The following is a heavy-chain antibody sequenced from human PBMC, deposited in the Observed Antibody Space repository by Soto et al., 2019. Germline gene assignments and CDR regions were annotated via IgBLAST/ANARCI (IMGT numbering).Heavy chain of an antibody. J-gene: IGHJ4*02. V-gene: IGHV4-59*01. CDR1: GVSITPYY. CDR2: VYHTGNT. CDR3: AREQYNWKL. D-gene: IGHD1-20*01. Sequence: QVQLQESGPGLVKPSETLSLTCTVSGVSITPYYWTWIRHPPGKGLEWIGYVYHTGNTYYNPSLKSRGTISLDTSKNQVSLRLKSVTAADTAVYYSAREQYNWKLWGQGTLVTVSS.